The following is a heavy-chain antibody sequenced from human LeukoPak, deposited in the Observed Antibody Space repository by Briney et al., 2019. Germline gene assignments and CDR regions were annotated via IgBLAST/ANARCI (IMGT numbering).Heavy chain of an antibody. CDR1: GFTFSSYA. J-gene: IGHJ4*02. V-gene: IGHV3-23*01. CDR2: ISSSGANT. D-gene: IGHD6-13*01. Sequence: GGSLRLSCAASGFTFSSYAMSWVRQAPGKRLGWVSSISSSGANTYYADSVKGRFTISRDNSKNTLYLQMNSLRAEDTAVYYCAKGYSSSWDFDYWGQGTLVTVSS. CDR3: AKGYSSSWDFDY.